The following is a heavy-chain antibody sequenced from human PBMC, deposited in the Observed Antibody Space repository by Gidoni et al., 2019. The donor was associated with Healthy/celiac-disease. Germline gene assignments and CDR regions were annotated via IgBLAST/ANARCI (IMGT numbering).Heavy chain of an antibody. CDR3: ARVLSSRATRLSTPDY. CDR1: GYTFTRYG. CDR2: ISAYNGNT. Sequence: QVQLVQSGAEVKKPGASVKVSCNASGYTFTRYGISWVRQAPGQGLEWMGWISAYNGNTNYAQKLQGRVTMTTDTSTSTAYMELRSLRSDDTAVYYCARVLSSRATRLSTPDYWGQGTLVTVSS. V-gene: IGHV1-18*01. J-gene: IGHJ4*02. D-gene: IGHD2-15*01.